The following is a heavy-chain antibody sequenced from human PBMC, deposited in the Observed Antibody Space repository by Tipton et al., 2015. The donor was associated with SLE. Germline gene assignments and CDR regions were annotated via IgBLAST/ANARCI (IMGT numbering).Heavy chain of an antibody. V-gene: IGHV3-23*01. CDR1: GFTFSSYA. CDR2: ISGSGGST. J-gene: IGHJ5*02. D-gene: IGHD3-10*01. CDR3: VKDAATMVRGVIRWFDP. Sequence: SLRLSCAASGFTFSSYAMSWVRQAPGKGLEWVSAISGSGGSTYYADSVKGRFTISRDNSKNTLYLQMSSLRAEDTAVYYCVKDAATMVRGVIRWFDPWGQGTLVTVSS.